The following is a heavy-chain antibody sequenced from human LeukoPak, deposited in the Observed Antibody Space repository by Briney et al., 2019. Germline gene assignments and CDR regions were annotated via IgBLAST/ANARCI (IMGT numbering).Heavy chain of an antibody. Sequence: GGSLRLSCAASGFTFSSYWMSWVRQAPGKGLEWVVNIKQDGSEKNYVDSGKGRFTISRDNAKNTLYLQMNSLRAEDTAVYYCARGYDYVWDWYFHLWGRGTLVTVSS. J-gene: IGHJ2*01. CDR1: GFTFSSYW. D-gene: IGHD3-16*01. V-gene: IGHV3-7*01. CDR3: ARGYDYVWDWYFHL. CDR2: IKQDGSEK.